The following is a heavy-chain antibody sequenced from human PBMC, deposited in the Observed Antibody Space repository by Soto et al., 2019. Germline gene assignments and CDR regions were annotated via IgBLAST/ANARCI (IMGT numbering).Heavy chain of an antibody. Sequence: GGSLRLSCATPGFTFSSYGMHWVRQAPGKGLEWVAVISYDGSNKYYADSVKGRFTISRDNSKNTLYLQMNSLRAEDTAVYYCAGQRSGYYYYPFDYWGQGTLVTVSS. J-gene: IGHJ4*02. CDR1: GFTFSSYG. CDR3: AGQRSGYYYYPFDY. D-gene: IGHD3-22*01. CDR2: ISYDGSNK. V-gene: IGHV3-30*03.